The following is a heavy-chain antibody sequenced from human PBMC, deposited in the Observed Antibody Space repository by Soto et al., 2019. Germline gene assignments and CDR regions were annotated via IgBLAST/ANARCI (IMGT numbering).Heavy chain of an antibody. D-gene: IGHD3-10*01. CDR2: IYAGDSET. CDR1: GFNFISYW. V-gene: IGHV5-51*01. CDR3: ARPYYGSGSYRAFDI. J-gene: IGHJ3*02. Sequence: GESHKIPYKGSGFNFISYWIAWVRQMPGKGLEWMGVIYAGDSETRYSPSFQGQVTISADKSITTAYLQWSSLKASDTAMYYCARPYYGSGSYRAFDIWGQGTKVTVSS.